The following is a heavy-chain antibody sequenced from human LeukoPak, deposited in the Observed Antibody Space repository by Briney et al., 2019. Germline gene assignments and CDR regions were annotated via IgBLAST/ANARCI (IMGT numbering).Heavy chain of an antibody. CDR3: ARAYGDYVRYFDL. CDR2: IYSDGGT. Sequence: GGTLRLSCAASGFTVSSNYMSWVRQAPGKGLERVSVIYSDGGTYLADSVKGRFTISRDNSKNTLYLQMNSLRAEDTAAYYCARAYGDYVRYFDLWGRGTLVTVSS. V-gene: IGHV3-66*02. CDR1: GFTVSSNY. D-gene: IGHD4-17*01. J-gene: IGHJ2*01.